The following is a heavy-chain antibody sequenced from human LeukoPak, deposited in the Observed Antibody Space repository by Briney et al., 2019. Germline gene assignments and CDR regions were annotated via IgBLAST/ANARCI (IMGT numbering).Heavy chain of an antibody. CDR2: IQNSART. D-gene: IGHD4-11*01. CDR3: ATDYSNFYGMDV. J-gene: IGHJ6*02. CDR1: GGSVNSGSYF. Sequence: PSETLSLTCTVSGGSVNSGSYFWSWIRQPPGKGLEWIGYIQNSARTNYNPSLESRVTISVDSSKDQFSLGLSSVTAADTAVYYCATDYSNFYGMDVWAKGLRSPSP. V-gene: IGHV4-61*01.